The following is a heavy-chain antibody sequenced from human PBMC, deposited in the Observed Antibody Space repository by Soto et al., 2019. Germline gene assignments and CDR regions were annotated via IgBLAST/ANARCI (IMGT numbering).Heavy chain of an antibody. CDR3: ARGPEVADNDPFDY. CDR2: IYYSGST. Sequence: SETLSLTCTVSGGSISNYYWSWIHQHPGKGLEWIGYIYYSGSTYYNPSLKSRVTISVDTSKNQFSLKLSSVTAADTAVYYCARGPEVADNDPFDYWGQGTLVTVSS. D-gene: IGHD2-15*01. J-gene: IGHJ4*02. CDR1: GGSISNYY. V-gene: IGHV4-59*06.